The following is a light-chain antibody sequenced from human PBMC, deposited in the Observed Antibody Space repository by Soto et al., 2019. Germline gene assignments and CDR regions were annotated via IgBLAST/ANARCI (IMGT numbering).Light chain of an antibody. CDR1: QGISTA. CDR3: QQFSSYQT. Sequence: AIQVTQSPSSLSASVGDRVTINCRTRQGISTALAWYQQRPGGPPKLLIYGGSTLESGVPSRFSGIGAGTDFTLVITNLQPEDFATYYCQQFSSYQTFGGGTKVEIK. J-gene: IGKJ4*01. V-gene: IGKV1-13*02. CDR2: GGS.